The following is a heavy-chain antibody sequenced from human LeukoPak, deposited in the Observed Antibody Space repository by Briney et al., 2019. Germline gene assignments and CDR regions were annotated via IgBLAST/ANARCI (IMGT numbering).Heavy chain of an antibody. CDR3: ARTSRRTLKQWLVPTYHAFDY. CDR1: GGSISSSSYY. Sequence: SETLSLTCTVSGGSISSSSYYWGWIRQPPGKGLEWIGSIYYSGSTYYNPSLKSRVTISVDTSKNQFSLKLSSVTAADTAVYYCARTSRRTLKQWLVPTYHAFDYWGQGTLVTVSS. J-gene: IGHJ4*02. V-gene: IGHV4-39*01. D-gene: IGHD6-19*01. CDR2: IYYSGST.